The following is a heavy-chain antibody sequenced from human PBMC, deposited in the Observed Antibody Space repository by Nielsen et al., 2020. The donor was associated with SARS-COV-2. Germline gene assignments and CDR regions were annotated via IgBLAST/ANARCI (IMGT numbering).Heavy chain of an antibody. Sequence: GGSLRLSCVGSGFAFDDYAMHWVRQAPGKGLEWVSGISWNSGSIGYADSVKGRFTISRDNAKNSLYLQMNSLRAEDTALYYCAPLGDLWSAIDYWGQGTLVTVSS. V-gene: IGHV3-9*01. CDR1: GFAFDDYA. CDR3: APLGDLWSAIDY. CDR2: ISWNSGSI. D-gene: IGHD1-26*01. J-gene: IGHJ4*02.